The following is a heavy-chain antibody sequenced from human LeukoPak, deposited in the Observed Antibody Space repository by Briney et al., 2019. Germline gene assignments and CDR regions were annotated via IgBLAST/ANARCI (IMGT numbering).Heavy chain of an antibody. CDR3: ARFGSTSGRGFDP. CDR1: CYAISSAYY. J-gene: IGHJ5*02. Sequence: PSETLSLTCAVSCYAISSAYYWGWIRQPPGKGLEWIGTISHSGTTYFNPPLKSRVTIFLDTSKNQFSLKLTSVTAADTAVYYCARFGSTSGRGFDPWGQGTLVTVSS. V-gene: IGHV4-38-2*01. D-gene: IGHD2-2*01. CDR2: ISHSGTT.